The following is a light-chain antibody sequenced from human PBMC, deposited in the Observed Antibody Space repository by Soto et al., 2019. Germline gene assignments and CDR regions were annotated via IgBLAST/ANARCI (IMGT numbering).Light chain of an antibody. CDR3: QHDDNLSLFT. V-gene: IGKV1-33*01. Sequence: DIQMTQSPSSLSASVGDRVTITCQASQDISNYLNWYQQKPGKAPKLLIYDASNLETGVPSRFSGSGSGTDFTFTISSLQPEDIATDYCQHDDNLSLFTFGPGTKVDIK. CDR2: DAS. CDR1: QDISNY. J-gene: IGKJ3*01.